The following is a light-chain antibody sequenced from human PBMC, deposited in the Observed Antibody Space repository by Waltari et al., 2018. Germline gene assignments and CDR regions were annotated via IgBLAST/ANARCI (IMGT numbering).Light chain of an antibody. CDR2: GAS. CDR1: QSVSSN. CDR3: LQYNNWPPYT. V-gene: IGKV3-15*01. J-gene: IGKJ2*01. Sequence: EIVMTQSPATLSVSPGERATLSCRASQSVSSNLAWYQQKPGQAPRLPIYGASTRASGISARFSGSGSGTEFTLTISSLQSEDFAVYYCLQYNNWPPYTFGQGTKLEI.